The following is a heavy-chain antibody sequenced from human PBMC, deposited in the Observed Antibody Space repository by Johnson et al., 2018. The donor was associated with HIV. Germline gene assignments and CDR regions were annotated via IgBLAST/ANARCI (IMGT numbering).Heavy chain of an antibody. Sequence: QVQLVESGGGLVKPGGSLRLSCAASGFTFSSYAMHWVRQAPGKGLEWVALISYDVSTKYYADSVKGRFTISSDNSKNALYLQMNSLRAEDTAVYYCARDSPTTSYYYDPRGAFDIWGQGTMVTVSS. CDR1: GFTFSSYA. CDR2: ISYDVSTK. CDR3: ARDSPTTSYYYDPRGAFDI. D-gene: IGHD3-22*01. J-gene: IGHJ3*02. V-gene: IGHV3-30-3*01.